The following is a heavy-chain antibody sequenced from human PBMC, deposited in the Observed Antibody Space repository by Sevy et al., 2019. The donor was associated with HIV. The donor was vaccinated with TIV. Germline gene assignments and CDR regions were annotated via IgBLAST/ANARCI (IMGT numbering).Heavy chain of an antibody. D-gene: IGHD2-21*02. V-gene: IGHV1-2*02. CDR2: INPNSGGT. CDR3: AVAYCGGDCYYFDY. Sequence: ASVKVSCKASGYTFTGYYMHWVRQAPGQGLEWMGWINPNSGGTNYAQKFQGRVTMTRDTSINTAYMELSRLRSDDTAVYYCAVAYCGGDCYYFDYWGQGTLVTVSS. CDR1: GYTFTGYY. J-gene: IGHJ4*02.